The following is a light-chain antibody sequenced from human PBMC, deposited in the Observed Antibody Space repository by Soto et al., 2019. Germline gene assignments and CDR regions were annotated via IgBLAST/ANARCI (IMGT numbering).Light chain of an antibody. CDR1: QSIRSW. CDR2: KAS. V-gene: IGKV1-5*03. Sequence: DIQMTQSRSTLSASVGDRVTITCRASQSIRSWLAWYQQKPGKAPRLLIYKASSLESGVPSRFSGSGSGTEFTLTISSLQPDDSATYYCQQYDSSSTFGGGT. J-gene: IGKJ4*02. CDR3: QQYDSSST.